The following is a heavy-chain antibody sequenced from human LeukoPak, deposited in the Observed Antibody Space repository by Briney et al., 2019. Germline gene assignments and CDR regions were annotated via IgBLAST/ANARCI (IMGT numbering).Heavy chain of an antibody. CDR2: INSDGSSI. D-gene: IGHD6-19*01. J-gene: IGHJ3*02. CDR1: GFTFSNYW. CDR3: ARKGIAVFGAFDI. V-gene: IGHV3-74*03. Sequence: GGSLRLSCAASGFTFSNYWMHWVRQAPGKGLGWVSRINSDGSSITYADSVKGRFTISRDNAKNTVYLEMNSLRVEDTAVYYCARKGIAVFGAFDIWGQGTMVTVSS.